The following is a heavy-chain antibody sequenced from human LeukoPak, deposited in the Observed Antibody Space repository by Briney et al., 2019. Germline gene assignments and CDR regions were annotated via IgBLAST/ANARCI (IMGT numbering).Heavy chain of an antibody. D-gene: IGHD6-25*01. CDR1: EFTFSAYW. CDR2: IRGDGSMT. J-gene: IGHJ4*02. CDR3: ARENLAAAADY. Sequence: PGGSLRLSCAASEFTFSAYWMHWVCQAPGKGLVWVSRIRGDGSMTNYADSVKGRFTNSRDNAKNTLYLQMNSLRLEDTAVYYCARENLAAAADYWGQGTVVTVSS. V-gene: IGHV3-74*01.